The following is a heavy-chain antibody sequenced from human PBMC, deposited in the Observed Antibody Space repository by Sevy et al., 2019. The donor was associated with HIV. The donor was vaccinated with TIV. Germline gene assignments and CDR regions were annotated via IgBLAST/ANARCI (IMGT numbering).Heavy chain of an antibody. CDR1: GFTFSTYA. CDR3: ARDELGSIDY. J-gene: IGHJ4*02. Sequence: GGSLRLSCAVSGFTFSTYAMHWVRQAPGKGLECVAIVSSDGSEINYADSVKGRFTISRDNSMNTLYLQMNSLRTEDTAGDYCARDELGSIDYWGQGTLVTVSS. CDR2: VSSDGSEI. D-gene: IGHD7-27*01. V-gene: IGHV3-30-3*01.